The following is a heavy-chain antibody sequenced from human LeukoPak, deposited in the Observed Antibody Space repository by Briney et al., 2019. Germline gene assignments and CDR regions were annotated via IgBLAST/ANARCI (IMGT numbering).Heavy chain of an antibody. CDR3: SRGGYGDYNNWFDP. CDR2: ISASASNT. Sequence: GGSLRLSCAASGFTFTTYAMSWVRQAPGKGLEWVSGISASASNTYQADSVKGRFTISRDNSKSALYLQMNSLRAEDTAVYYCSRGGYGDYNNWFDPWGQGTLVIVSS. V-gene: IGHV3-23*01. CDR1: GFTFTTYA. J-gene: IGHJ5*02. D-gene: IGHD4-17*01.